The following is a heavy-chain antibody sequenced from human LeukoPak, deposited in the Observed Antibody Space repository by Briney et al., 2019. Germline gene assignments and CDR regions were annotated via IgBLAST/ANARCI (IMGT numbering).Heavy chain of an antibody. D-gene: IGHD3-22*01. Sequence: PGGSLRLSCAASGFTFSSYSMNWVRQAPGKGLEWVSSISSSSSYIYYADSVKGRFTISRDNAKNSLYLQMNSLRAEDTAVYYCATPSPYYYDSSAQPDYWGQGTLVTVSS. CDR1: GFTFSSYS. J-gene: IGHJ4*02. CDR2: ISSSSSYI. CDR3: ATPSPYYYDSSAQPDY. V-gene: IGHV3-21*01.